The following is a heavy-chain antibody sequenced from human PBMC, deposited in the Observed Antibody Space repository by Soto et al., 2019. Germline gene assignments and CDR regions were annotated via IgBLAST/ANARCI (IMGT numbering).Heavy chain of an antibody. V-gene: IGHV3-30*04. CDR2: ISDDGTKK. J-gene: IGHJ4*02. Sequence: QVQLVESGGGVVQPGRSLRLSCAASGFTFSNYAMHWVRQAPGKGLEWVAIISDDGTKKYYADSVKGRFTISRDNSKNTLYLQLNSLRTKATAVYFCAPHDFDYWGQGTLVTVSS. CDR1: GFTFSNYA. CDR3: APHDFDY.